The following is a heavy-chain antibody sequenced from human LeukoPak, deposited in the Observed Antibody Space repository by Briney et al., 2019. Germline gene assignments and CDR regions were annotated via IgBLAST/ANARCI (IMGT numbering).Heavy chain of an antibody. CDR2: INPSSGGT. J-gene: IGHJ4*02. CDR3: ALMLERRRGSYYNY. V-gene: IGHV1-2*02. D-gene: IGHD1-26*01. CDR1: GYTFTGYY. Sequence: ASVKVSCKASGYTFTGYYMHWVRQAPGQGLEWMGWINPSSGGTNYAQKFQGRVTMTRDTSISTAYMELSRLRSDDTAVYYCALMLERRRGSYYNYWGQGTLVTVSS.